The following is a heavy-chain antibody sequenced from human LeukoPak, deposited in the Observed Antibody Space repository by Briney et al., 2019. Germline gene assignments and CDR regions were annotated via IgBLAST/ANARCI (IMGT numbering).Heavy chain of an antibody. CDR2: ISAYNGNT. V-gene: IGHV1-18*01. Sequence: ASVNVSFKASGYTFTSYGISWVRQAPGQGLEWMGWISAYNGNTNYAQKLQGRVTMTTDTSTSTAYMELRSLRSDDTAVYYCARDKYYYDSSGDFDHWGQGTLVTVSS. D-gene: IGHD3-22*01. CDR1: GYTFTSYG. J-gene: IGHJ4*02. CDR3: ARDKYYYDSSGDFDH.